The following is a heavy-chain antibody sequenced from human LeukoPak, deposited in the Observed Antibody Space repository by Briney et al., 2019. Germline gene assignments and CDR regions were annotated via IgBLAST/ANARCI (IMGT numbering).Heavy chain of an antibody. V-gene: IGHV3-7*04. CDR3: ARGAGRPDY. CDR1: GFTFSGYW. D-gene: IGHD6-13*01. J-gene: IGHJ4*02. Sequence: GGSLRLSCAASGFTFSGYWMSWVRQAPGKGLEWVANIKLDGSDEYYVHSVKGRFTISRDNAKNSLYLQMNSLGAEDTAVYYCARGAGRPDYWGQGTLVTVSS. CDR2: IKLDGSDE.